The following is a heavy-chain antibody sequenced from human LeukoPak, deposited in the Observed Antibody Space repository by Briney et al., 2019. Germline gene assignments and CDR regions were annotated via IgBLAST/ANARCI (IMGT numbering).Heavy chain of an antibody. J-gene: IGHJ3*02. CDR3: ARVGYFGSGNYNSFDI. V-gene: IGHV3-11*01. D-gene: IGHD3-10*01. CDR1: GFIFSDHY. Sequence: GGSLRLSCAASGFIFSDHYMNWVRQAPGQGLEWVSYISSSSNTIYYEDTVKGRFTISRDNARDNANKSLYLQINSLRAEHTAVYFCARVGYFGSGNYNSFDIWGRGTMVTVSS. CDR2: ISSSSNTI.